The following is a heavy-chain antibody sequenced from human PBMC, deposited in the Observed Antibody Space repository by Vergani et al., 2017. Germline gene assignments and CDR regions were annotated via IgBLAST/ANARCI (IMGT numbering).Heavy chain of an antibody. J-gene: IGHJ3*02. Sequence: QLQLQESCPGLVKPSETLSLTCTVSGGSISSSSYYWGWIRQPPGKGLEWIGSIYYSGSTYYNPSLKSRVTISVDTSKNQFSLKLSSVTAADTAVYYCASPWTLQWPQDAFDIWGQGTMVTVSS. CDR3: ASPWTLQWPQDAFDI. CDR1: GGSISSSSYY. V-gene: IGHV4-39*01. D-gene: IGHD6-19*01. CDR2: IYYSGST.